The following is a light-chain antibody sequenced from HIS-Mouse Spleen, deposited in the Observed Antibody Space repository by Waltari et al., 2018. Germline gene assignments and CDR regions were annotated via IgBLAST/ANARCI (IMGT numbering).Light chain of an antibody. CDR3: SSYTSSSTYV. Sequence: QSALTQPASVSGSPGQSITISCTGTSSDVGGYNSVYWYQQHPGKAPKLMIYDVSNRPSGVSNRFSGSKSGNTASLTISGLQAEDEADYYCSSYTSSSTYVFGTGTKVTVL. CDR2: DVS. CDR1: SSDVGGYNS. V-gene: IGLV2-14*03. J-gene: IGLJ1*01.